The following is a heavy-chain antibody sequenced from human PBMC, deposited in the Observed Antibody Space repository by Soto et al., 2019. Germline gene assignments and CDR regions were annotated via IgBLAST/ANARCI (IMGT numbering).Heavy chain of an antibody. CDR2: IYYSGST. J-gene: IGHJ6*02. CDR1: GVPISTDDYY. V-gene: IGHV4-30-4*01. D-gene: IGHD3-3*01. CDR3: ARETSTIFGVVIDTYYGMDV. Sequence: ASETLSLTCTVSGVPISTDDYYWTWIRQPPGKGLEWIGYIYYSGSTYYNWSLKSRVTISIDTSKNQFSLNLSSVTAADTAVYYCARETSTIFGVVIDTYYGMDVWGQGTTVTVSS.